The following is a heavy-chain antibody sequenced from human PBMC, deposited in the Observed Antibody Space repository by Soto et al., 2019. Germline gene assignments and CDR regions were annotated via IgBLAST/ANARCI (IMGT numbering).Heavy chain of an antibody. Sequence: ETLSLTCAVYGGSFSGYYWSWIRQPPGKGLEWIGEINHSGSTNYNPSLKSRVTISVDTSKNQFSLKLSSVTAADTAVYYCARGARWGCSSTSCYTGWFDPWGQGTLVTVSS. CDR1: GGSFSGYY. CDR3: ARGARWGCSSTSCYTGWFDP. D-gene: IGHD2-2*02. CDR2: INHSGST. J-gene: IGHJ5*02. V-gene: IGHV4-34*01.